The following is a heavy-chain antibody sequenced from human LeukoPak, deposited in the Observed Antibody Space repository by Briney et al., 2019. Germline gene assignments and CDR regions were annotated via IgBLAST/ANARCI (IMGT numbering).Heavy chain of an antibody. V-gene: IGHV4-38-2*01. CDR2: IFQSADT. J-gene: IGHJ4*02. D-gene: IGHD3-16*01. Sequence: SETLSLTCSVSGFSISSNSYRGWVRQPPRERLEWIANIFQSADTFHNPSLKSRVNMSVGPSKNQFSLKIPSVSAADTAVYYCEGSWGNLYYFDYWGQGALVTVSS. CDR1: GFSISSNSY. CDR3: EGSWGNLYYFDY.